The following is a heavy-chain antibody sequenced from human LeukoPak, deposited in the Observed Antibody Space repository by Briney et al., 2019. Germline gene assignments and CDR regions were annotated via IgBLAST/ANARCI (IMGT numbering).Heavy chain of an antibody. CDR1: GGSFSGYY. V-gene: IGHV4-34*01. J-gene: IGHJ4*02. Sequence: SETLSLTCAVYGGSFSGYYWSWIRQPPGKGLEWIGEINHSGSTNYNPSLKSRVTISVDTSENQFSLKLSSVTAADTAVYYCARKGDYYDSSGYSHFDYWGQGTLVTVSS. D-gene: IGHD3-22*01. CDR2: INHSGST. CDR3: ARKGDYYDSSGYSHFDY.